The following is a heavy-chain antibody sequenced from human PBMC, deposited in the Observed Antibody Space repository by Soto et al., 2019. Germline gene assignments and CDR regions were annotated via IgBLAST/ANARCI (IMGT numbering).Heavy chain of an antibody. CDR2: IYPGDSDT. J-gene: IGHJ4*02. Sequence: RGESLKISCKGSGYSFTSYWIGWVRQMPGKGLEWMGIIYPGDSDTRYSPSFQGQVTISADKSISAAYLQWSSLKASDTAMYYCARHRIVGATRATFDYWGKGTLVTVSS. CDR1: GYSFTSYW. D-gene: IGHD1-26*01. V-gene: IGHV5-51*01. CDR3: ARHRIVGATRATFDY.